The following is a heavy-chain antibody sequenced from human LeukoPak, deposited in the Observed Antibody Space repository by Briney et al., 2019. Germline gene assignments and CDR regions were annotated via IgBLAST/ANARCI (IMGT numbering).Heavy chain of an antibody. Sequence: GGSLRPSCAASGFTFSDYYMSWIRQAPGKGLEWVSYISNSGNIIYYADSVKGRFTISRDNAKNSLYLQMNSLRAEDTAVYYCARDNPREYCSGGSCYYQWGQGTLVTVSS. J-gene: IGHJ4*02. CDR3: ARDNPREYCSGGSCYYQ. CDR2: ISNSGNII. D-gene: IGHD2-15*01. CDR1: GFTFSDYY. V-gene: IGHV3-11*01.